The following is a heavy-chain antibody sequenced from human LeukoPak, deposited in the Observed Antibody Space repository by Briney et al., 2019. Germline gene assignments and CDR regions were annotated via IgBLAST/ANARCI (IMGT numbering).Heavy chain of an antibody. V-gene: IGHV1-69*13. CDR2: IIPIFGTA. CDR3: ARESSSVWNDVDYYYGMDV. Sequence: SVKVSCKASGGTFSSYAISWVRQAPGQGLEWMGGIIPIFGTANYAQKFQGRVTITADESTSTAYMELSSLRSEDTAVYYCARESSSVWNDVDYYYGMDVWGQGTTVTVSS. CDR1: GGTFSSYA. D-gene: IGHD1-1*01. J-gene: IGHJ6*02.